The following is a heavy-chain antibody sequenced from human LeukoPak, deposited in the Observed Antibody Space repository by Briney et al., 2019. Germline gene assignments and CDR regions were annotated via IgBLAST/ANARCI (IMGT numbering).Heavy chain of an antibody. V-gene: IGHV3-23*01. CDR2: ISGSGGST. D-gene: IGHD3-10*01. CDR1: GFTFSSSA. J-gene: IGHJ4*02. CDR3: AKGLLWFGELLNPAF. Sequence: GGSLRLSCAASGFTFSSSAMTWVRQAPGKGLEWVSTISGSGGSTYYADSVKGRFTISRDTSKNMLFLEMNSLRVEDTAVYYCAKGLLWFGELLNPAFWGQGTLVTVSS.